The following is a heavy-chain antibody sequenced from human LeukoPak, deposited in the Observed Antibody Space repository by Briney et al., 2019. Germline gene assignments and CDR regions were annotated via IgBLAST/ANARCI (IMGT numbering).Heavy chain of an antibody. CDR1: GFTFSSYS. V-gene: IGHV3-21*01. CDR2: ISSSSSYI. J-gene: IGHJ4*02. Sequence: GGSLRLSCAASGFTFSSYSMNWVRQAPGKGLEWVSSISSSSSYIYYADSVKGRFTISRDNAKNSLYLQMNSLRAEDTAVYYCARDLEQYKSQDQLGLGYWGQGTLVTVSS. D-gene: IGHD1-1*01. CDR3: ARDLEQYKSQDQLGLGY.